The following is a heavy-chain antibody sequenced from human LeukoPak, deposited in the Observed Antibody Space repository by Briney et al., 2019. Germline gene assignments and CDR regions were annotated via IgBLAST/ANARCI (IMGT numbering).Heavy chain of an antibody. D-gene: IGHD3-22*01. CDR2: IKPDGSDT. Sequence: PGGCLRLSCAASGFIFSSYYMAWVRQAPGKGLEWVANIKPDGSDTYYVDSVKGRFTISRDNAKNSLFLQMNSLRDGDTAVYYCAKDVKAGTMIGYYFDYWGQGTLVTVSS. CDR3: AKDVKAGTMIGYYFDY. J-gene: IGHJ4*02. CDR1: GFIFSSYY. V-gene: IGHV3-7*01.